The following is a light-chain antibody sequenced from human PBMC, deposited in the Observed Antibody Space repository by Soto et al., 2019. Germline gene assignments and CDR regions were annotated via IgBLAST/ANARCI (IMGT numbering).Light chain of an antibody. Sequence: QSALTQPASVSGSPGQPVTISCTGTSSDVGGYDYVSWYQQHPGTAPKLILYEVNNRPSGVSNRFSGSKSGNTASLIISGLQTEDEANYYCSAYTTSNTLIFGTGTKVTVL. J-gene: IGLJ1*01. V-gene: IGLV2-14*01. CDR1: SSDVGGYDY. CDR3: SAYTTSNTLI. CDR2: EVN.